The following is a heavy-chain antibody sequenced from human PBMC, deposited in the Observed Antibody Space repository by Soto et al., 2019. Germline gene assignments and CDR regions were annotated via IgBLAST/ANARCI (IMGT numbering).Heavy chain of an antibody. Sequence: QVQLVQSGDEVRKPGSSVKVSCKASGYIFVNYGIAWVRQAPGQGLEWMGWISPYSGNTHYASKVQGRLTMTTDTPTSTAYVDLARMTSDDTAVYSCGMVDNYVTPTPPDAWSQATTVTASS. D-gene: IGHD3-16*01. CDR1: GYIFVNYG. CDR3: GMVDNYVTPTPPDA. V-gene: IGHV1-18*01. J-gene: IGHJ6*02. CDR2: ISPYSGNT.